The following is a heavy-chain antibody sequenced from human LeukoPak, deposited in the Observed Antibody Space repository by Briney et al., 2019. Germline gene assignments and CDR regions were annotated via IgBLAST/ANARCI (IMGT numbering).Heavy chain of an antibody. CDR3: ARGGVAVAGIFDY. CDR2: IYYSGST. Sequence: PSETLSLTCTVSGGSIGSYYWSWIRQPPGKGLEWIGYIYYSGSTNYNPSLKSRVTISVDTSKNQFSLKLSSVTAADTAVYYCARGGVAVAGIFDYWGQGTLVTVSS. J-gene: IGHJ4*02. V-gene: IGHV4-59*01. CDR1: GGSIGSYY. D-gene: IGHD6-19*01.